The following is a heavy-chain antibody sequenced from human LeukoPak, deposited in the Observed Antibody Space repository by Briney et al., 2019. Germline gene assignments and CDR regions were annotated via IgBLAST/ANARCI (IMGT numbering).Heavy chain of an antibody. D-gene: IGHD3-22*01. CDR2: ISSSSSYI. CDR1: GFTFSSYS. V-gene: IGHV3-21*01. J-gene: IGHJ4*02. CDR3: ARASKPYYYDSSGYYFDY. Sequence: GGSLGLSCAASGFTFSSYSMNWVRQAPGKGLEWVSSISSSSSYIYYADSVKGRFTISRDNAKNSLYLQMNSLRAEDTAVYYCARASKPYYYDSSGYYFDYWGQGTLVTVSS.